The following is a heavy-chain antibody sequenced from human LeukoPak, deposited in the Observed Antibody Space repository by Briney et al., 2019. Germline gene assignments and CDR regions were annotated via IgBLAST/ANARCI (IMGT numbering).Heavy chain of an antibody. V-gene: IGHV3-23*01. Sequence: GGSLRLSCAASGFTFSNYAMSWVRQAPGKGLEWVSGISGSGGTTYYADSVKGRFTISRDNSKNTLYLQMNSLRAEDTAVYYCAKLVGPNYYGSGSYQPLHFDYWGQGTLVTVSS. J-gene: IGHJ4*02. CDR3: AKLVGPNYYGSGSYQPLHFDY. CDR1: GFTFSNYA. D-gene: IGHD3-10*01. CDR2: ISGSGGTT.